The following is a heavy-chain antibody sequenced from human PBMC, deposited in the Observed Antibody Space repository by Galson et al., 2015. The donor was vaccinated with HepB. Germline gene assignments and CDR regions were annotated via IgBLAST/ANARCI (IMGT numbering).Heavy chain of an antibody. Sequence: SLRLSCAASGFTFSGSAMHWVRRASGKGLEWVGRIRSKANSYATTYAASVKGRFTISRDDSKNTAYLQMNSLKTEDTAVYYCTRAEWELLSLGMDVWGQGTTVTVSS. CDR3: TRAEWELLSLGMDV. D-gene: IGHD1-26*01. CDR1: GFTFSGSA. CDR2: IRSKANSYAT. V-gene: IGHV3-73*01. J-gene: IGHJ6*02.